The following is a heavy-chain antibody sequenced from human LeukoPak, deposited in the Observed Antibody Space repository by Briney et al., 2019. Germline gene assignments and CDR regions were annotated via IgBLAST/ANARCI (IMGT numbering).Heavy chain of an antibody. CDR3: ARTGYDSSGYYYVRYYYYYMDV. Sequence: SETLSLTCPVSGGSISSGGYYWSWIRHHPGKGLAWIGYIYYSGSTYYNPSLKSRVTISVDTSKNQFSLKLSSVTAADTAVYYCARTGYDSSGYYYVRYYYYYMDVWGKGTTVTVSS. CDR2: IYYSGST. J-gene: IGHJ6*03. CDR1: GGSISSGGYY. D-gene: IGHD3-22*01. V-gene: IGHV4-31*03.